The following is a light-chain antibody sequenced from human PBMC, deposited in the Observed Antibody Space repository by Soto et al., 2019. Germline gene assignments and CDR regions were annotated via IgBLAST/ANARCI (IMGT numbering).Light chain of an antibody. CDR2: GAS. CDR3: QQYDNWPQT. V-gene: IGKV3D-15*01. J-gene: IGKJ1*01. Sequence: EIVMTQSPATLSVSPGERATLSCRASQSISSDVAWYQQKPGQAPRLLIYGASSRATGIPDRFSGSGSGTDFTLTISSLQSEDFAVYYCQQYDNWPQTFGQGTKVDIK. CDR1: QSISSD.